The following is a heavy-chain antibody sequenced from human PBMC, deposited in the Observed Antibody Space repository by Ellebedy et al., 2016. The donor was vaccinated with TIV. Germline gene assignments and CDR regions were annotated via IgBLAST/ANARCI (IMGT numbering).Heavy chain of an antibody. D-gene: IGHD2-2*01. CDR2: AGGSDGST. CDR1: GITFSIHA. J-gene: IGHJ1*01. V-gene: IGHV3-23*01. Sequence: GESLKISCAASGITFSIHAMGWVRQAPGKGLEWVSSAGGSDGSTFYADSVRRRFTISRDNAKNTLYLQMNSLRAEDTAVYYCAKRGDCSANSCLLRDWGQGTLVTVSS. CDR3: AKRGDCSANSCLLRD.